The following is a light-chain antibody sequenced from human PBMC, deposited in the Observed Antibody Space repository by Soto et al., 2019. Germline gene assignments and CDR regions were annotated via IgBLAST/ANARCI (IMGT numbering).Light chain of an antibody. CDR1: QTVSNSY. Sequence: ENVLTQSPGTLSLSPGERATLSCRASQTVSNSYIAWYQQKPGQARRLLIYGASSRATGIPDRFSGSGSGTDFTLTISRLEPEDLAVYHCQQYGSSPWTFGQGTKVEIK. CDR2: GAS. CDR3: QQYGSSPWT. V-gene: IGKV3-20*01. J-gene: IGKJ1*01.